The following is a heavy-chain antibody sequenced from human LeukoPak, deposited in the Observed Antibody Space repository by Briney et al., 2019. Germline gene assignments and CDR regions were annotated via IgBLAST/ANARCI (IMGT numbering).Heavy chain of an antibody. J-gene: IGHJ5*02. CDR1: GYTFTNYA. CDR2: INTNTGKP. Sequence: ASVKVSCKASGYTFTNYAINWVRQAPGQGLEWMGWINTNTGKPTYAQGFTGRFVFSLDTSVSTAYLKISSLKAEDTAVYYCARLLVVVQGASIRWFHPWGQGTLVTVSS. D-gene: IGHD2-2*01. CDR3: ARLLVVVQGASIRWFHP. V-gene: IGHV7-4-1*02.